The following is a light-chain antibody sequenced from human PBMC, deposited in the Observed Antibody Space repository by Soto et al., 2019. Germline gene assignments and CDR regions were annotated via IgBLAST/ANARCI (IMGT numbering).Light chain of an antibody. V-gene: IGLV2-14*01. J-gene: IGLJ2*01. Sequence: QSALTQPASVSGSPGQSITISCTGTSSDVGGYNYVSWYQQHPGKAPKLMIYDVSNRPSGVSNRFSGSKSGNTACLTISGLQADDEADYYCSSYTSSSTPVVFGGGTKLTVL. CDR1: SSDVGGYNY. CDR2: DVS. CDR3: SSYTSSSTPVV.